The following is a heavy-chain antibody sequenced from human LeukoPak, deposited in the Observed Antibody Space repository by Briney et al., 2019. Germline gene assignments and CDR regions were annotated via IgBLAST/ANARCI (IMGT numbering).Heavy chain of an antibody. D-gene: IGHD5-12*01. Sequence: SETLSLTCTVSGGSISSYYWSWIRQPPGKGLEWIGYIYYSGSTNYNPSLKSRVTISVDTSKNQFSLKLSSVTAADTAVYYCAKRGYSGYPGGHYYYNYMDVWGKGTTVTISS. V-gene: IGHV4-59*01. J-gene: IGHJ6*03. CDR2: IYYSGST. CDR1: GGSISSYY. CDR3: AKRGYSGYPGGHYYYNYMDV.